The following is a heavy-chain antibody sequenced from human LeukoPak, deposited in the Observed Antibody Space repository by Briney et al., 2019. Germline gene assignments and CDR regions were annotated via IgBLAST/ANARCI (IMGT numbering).Heavy chain of an antibody. CDR3: ARGDGYSYGLDY. CDR2: IWYDGSNK. CDR1: GFTFSSYG. Sequence: GGSLRLSCAASGFTFSSYGMHWVRQAPGKGLEWVAVIWYDGSNKYYADSVKGRFTISRDNSKNTLYLQMSSLRAEDTAVYYCARGDGYSYGLDYWGQGTLVTVSS. D-gene: IGHD5-18*01. V-gene: IGHV3-30*19. J-gene: IGHJ4*02.